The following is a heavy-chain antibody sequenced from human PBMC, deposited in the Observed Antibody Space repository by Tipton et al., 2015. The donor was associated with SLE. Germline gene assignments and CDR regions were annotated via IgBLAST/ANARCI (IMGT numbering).Heavy chain of an antibody. CDR2: ISPYNGNT. CDR3: ARVRHCSSTSCAVWYVDL. V-gene: IGHV1-18*01. J-gene: IGHJ2*01. CDR1: GYTFTNYG. D-gene: IGHD2-2*01. Sequence: QLVQSGAEVKKPGASVKVSCKASGYTFTNYGISWVRQAPGQGLEWMGWISPYNGNTNYAQKLQGRVTMTTDTSTSTAYMELRSLRSDDTAVYYCARVRHCSSTSCAVWYVDLWGRGTLVTVSS.